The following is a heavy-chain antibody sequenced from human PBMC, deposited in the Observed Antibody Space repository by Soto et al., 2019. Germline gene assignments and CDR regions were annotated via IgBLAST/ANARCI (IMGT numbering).Heavy chain of an antibody. Sequence: ASVNVACKVSGYTLTELSLHWVRQAPGKGLEWMGGIDRDDGETIYAQKFQGRVTMTEDTSTDTAYMELSSLRSDDTAVYYCATPTPFWGAIITNIHFAFRAQGTSVTGS. CDR1: GYTLTELS. D-gene: IGHD3-10*01. J-gene: IGHJ1*01. CDR2: IDRDDGET. CDR3: ATPTPFWGAIITNIHFAF. V-gene: IGHV1-24*01.